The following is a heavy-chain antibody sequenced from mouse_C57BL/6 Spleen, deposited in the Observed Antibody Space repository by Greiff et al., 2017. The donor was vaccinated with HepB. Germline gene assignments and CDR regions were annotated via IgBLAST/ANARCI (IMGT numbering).Heavy chain of an antibody. Sequence: VQLQQSGPELVKPGASVKISCKASGYAFSSSWMNWVKQRPGKGLEWIGRIYPGDGDTNYNGKFKGKATLTADKSSSTAYMQLSSLTSEDSAVYFCAREGYYGYFDYWGQSTTLTVSS. CDR3: AREGYYGYFDY. CDR2: IYPGDGDT. V-gene: IGHV1-82*01. J-gene: IGHJ2*01. CDR1: GYAFSSSW. D-gene: IGHD1-1*01.